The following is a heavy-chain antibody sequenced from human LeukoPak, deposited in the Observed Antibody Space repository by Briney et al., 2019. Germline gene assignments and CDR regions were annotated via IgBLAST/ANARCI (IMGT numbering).Heavy chain of an antibody. CDR2: IYSGGST. D-gene: IGHD7-27*01. CDR3: ARARSLTGIFDY. Sequence: PGGSLRLSCAASEFSASSNYMTWVRQAPGKGLEWVSVIYSGGSTYYADSVKGRFTISRDNSKNTLYLQMNSLRVEDTAVYYCARARSLTGIFDYWGQGTLVTVSS. J-gene: IGHJ4*02. V-gene: IGHV3-53*01. CDR1: EFSASSNY.